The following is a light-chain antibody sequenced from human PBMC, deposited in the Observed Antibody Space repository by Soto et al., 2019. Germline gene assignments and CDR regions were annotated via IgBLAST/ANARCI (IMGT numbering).Light chain of an antibody. V-gene: IGLV2-23*02. Sequence: QSALTRPASVSGSPGQSITISCTGTSSDVGSYNLVSWYQQHPGKAPKLMIYEVSKRPSGVSNRFSGSKSGNTASLTISGLQPEDEADYYCCSYAGSSTYVVFGGGTKLTVL. J-gene: IGLJ2*01. CDR2: EVS. CDR1: SSDVGSYNL. CDR3: CSYAGSSTYVV.